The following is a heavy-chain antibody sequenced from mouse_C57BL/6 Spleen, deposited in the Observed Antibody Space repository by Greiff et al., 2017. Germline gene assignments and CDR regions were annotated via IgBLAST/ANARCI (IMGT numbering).Heavy chain of an antibody. CDR3: ARGDGSSPLFDY. V-gene: IGHV1-82*01. D-gene: IGHD1-1*01. CDR2: IYPGDGDT. Sequence: QVQLQQSGPELVKPGASVKISCKASGYAFSSSWMNWVKQRPGKGLEWIGRIYPGDGDTNYNGKFKGKATLTADKSSSTASMQLSSRTSEDSAVYFCARGDGSSPLFDYWGQGTTLTVSS. J-gene: IGHJ2*01. CDR1: GYAFSSSW.